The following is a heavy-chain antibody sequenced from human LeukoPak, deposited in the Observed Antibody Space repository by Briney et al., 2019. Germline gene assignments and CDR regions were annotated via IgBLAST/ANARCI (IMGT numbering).Heavy chain of an antibody. CDR3: ARDESGGLNY. Sequence: ASVKVSCTASGYTFTGYYMHWVRQAPGQGVEWMGWISPNSGATNYAQKFQGRVTLTRDTSISTAYMELSGLRSDDTAVYYCARDESGGLNYWGQGTLVTVSS. CDR2: ISPNSGAT. CDR1: GYTFTGYY. D-gene: IGHD2-15*01. J-gene: IGHJ4*02. V-gene: IGHV1-2*02.